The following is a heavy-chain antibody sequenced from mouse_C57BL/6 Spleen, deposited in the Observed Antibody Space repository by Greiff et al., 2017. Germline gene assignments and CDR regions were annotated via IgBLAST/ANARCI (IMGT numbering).Heavy chain of an antibody. V-gene: IGHV1-26*01. J-gene: IGHJ3*01. CDR2: INPNNGGT. CDR1: GYTFTDYY. Sequence: VQLQQSGPELVKPGASVKISCKASGYTFTDYYMNWVKQSHGKSLEWIGDINPNNGGTSYNQKFKGKATLTVDKSSSTAYMELRSLTSEDSAVYYCARKRGYDYDGFAYWGQGTLVTVSA. CDR3: ARKRGYDYDGFAY. D-gene: IGHD2-4*01.